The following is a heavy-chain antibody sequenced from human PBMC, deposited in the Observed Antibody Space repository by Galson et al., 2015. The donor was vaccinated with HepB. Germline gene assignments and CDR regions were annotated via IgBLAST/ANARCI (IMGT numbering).Heavy chain of an antibody. Sequence: CAISGDSVSSNSAVWNWIRQSPLRGLEWLGRTYYRSKWSNDYAISVKSRITINADTSKNQFSLQLNSVTPEDTAVYYCARDRRDGYNYYYSYGMDVWGQGTTVTVSS. CDR1: GDSVSSNSAV. J-gene: IGHJ6*02. CDR2: TYYRSKWSN. D-gene: IGHD5-24*01. CDR3: ARDRRDGYNYYYSYGMDV. V-gene: IGHV6-1*01.